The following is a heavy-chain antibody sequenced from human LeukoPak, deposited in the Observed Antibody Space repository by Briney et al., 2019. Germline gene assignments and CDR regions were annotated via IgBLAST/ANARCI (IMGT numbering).Heavy chain of an antibody. J-gene: IGHJ5*02. CDR3: ARGEAVADNWFDP. CDR2: ITSSSSHI. CDR1: GFTFRRYT. Sequence: GGSLRLSCAASGFTFRRYTMIWVRQAPGKGLEWVASITSSSSHIYYADSVKGRFAISRDNAKNSLYLQMNSLRAEDTAVYYCARGEAVADNWFDPWGQGTLVTVSS. D-gene: IGHD6-19*01. V-gene: IGHV3-21*01.